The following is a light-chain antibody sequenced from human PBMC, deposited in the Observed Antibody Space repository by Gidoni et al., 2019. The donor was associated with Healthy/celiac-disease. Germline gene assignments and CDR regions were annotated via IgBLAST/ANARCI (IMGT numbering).Light chain of an antibody. Sequence: EIVLTQSPATLSLSPGERAPLSCRASQSVSSYLAWYQQKPGQAPRLLIYDASNRATGIPARFSGSGSGTDFTLTISSLEPEDFAVYYCQQRSNWPPGLTFGGXTKVEIK. V-gene: IGKV3-11*01. CDR3: QQRSNWPPGLT. CDR1: QSVSSY. CDR2: DAS. J-gene: IGKJ4*01.